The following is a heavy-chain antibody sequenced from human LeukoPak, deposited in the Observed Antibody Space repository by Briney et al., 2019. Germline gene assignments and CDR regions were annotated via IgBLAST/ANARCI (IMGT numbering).Heavy chain of an antibody. V-gene: IGHV1-18*01. CDR1: GYTFTSYG. CDR2: ISAYNGNT. D-gene: IGHD3-16*02. Sequence: ASVKVSCKASGYTFTSYGISWVRQAPGQGLEWMGWISAYNGNTNYAQKFQGRVTMTRDTSISTAYMELSRLRSDDTAVYYCARGDYDYVWGSYRYTSFDYWGQGTLVTVSS. CDR3: ARGDYDYVWGSYRYTSFDY. J-gene: IGHJ4*02.